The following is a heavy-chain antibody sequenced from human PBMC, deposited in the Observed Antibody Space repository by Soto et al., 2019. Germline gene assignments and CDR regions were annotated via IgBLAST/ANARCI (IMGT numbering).Heavy chain of an antibody. CDR3: ARRSSGWYFDY. D-gene: IGHD6-19*01. V-gene: IGHV3-23*01. CDR2: ISGSGDST. CDR1: GFTFSRYA. J-gene: IGHJ4*02. Sequence: GGSLRLSCEVCGFTFSRYAMSWVRQAPGKGLEWVSVISGSGDSTHYADSVKGRFTISRDNSKNTLYLQMNSLRAEDTAVYYCARRSSGWYFDYWGQGTLVTVSS.